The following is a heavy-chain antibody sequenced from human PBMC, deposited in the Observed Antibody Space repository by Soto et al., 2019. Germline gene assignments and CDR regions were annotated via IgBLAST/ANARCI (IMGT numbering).Heavy chain of an antibody. J-gene: IGHJ4*02. D-gene: IGHD3-16*01. CDR2: ISGSSGNA. CDR3: AREMAGLGGEYDY. CDR1: GYTFTKYG. Sequence: QVQLVQSGAEVKNPGASVKVSCKTSGYTFTKYGVGWVGQAPGQGLEWMGWISGSSGNANYAEKVQGRITLTTDTSTSTAYIELRSLRSDDTAVYYCAREMAGLGGEYDYWGQGTLVTVSS. V-gene: IGHV1-18*01.